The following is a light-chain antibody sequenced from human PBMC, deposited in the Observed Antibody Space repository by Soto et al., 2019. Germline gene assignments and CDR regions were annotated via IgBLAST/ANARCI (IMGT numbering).Light chain of an antibody. CDR3: CSYAGSYTWV. J-gene: IGLJ3*02. V-gene: IGLV2-11*01. Sequence: QPVLTQPRSVSGSPGQSVTISCTGTSNDVGGYDYVSWHQQHPGKAPQLIIYDVTKRPSGVPDRFSGSKSGNTASLTISGLQAEDEADYYCCSYAGSYTWVFGGGTKLTVL. CDR2: DVT. CDR1: SNDVGGYDY.